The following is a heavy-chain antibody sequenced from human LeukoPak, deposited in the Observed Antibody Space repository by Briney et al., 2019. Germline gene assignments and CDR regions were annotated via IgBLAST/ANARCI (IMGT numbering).Heavy chain of an antibody. D-gene: IGHD6-19*01. CDR3: ARAVAGTVFDY. CDR2: INHSGST. CDR1: GGSFSGYY. Sequence: SETVSHTCAVYGGSFSGYYWSWIRQAPGKGLEWIGEINHSGSTNYNPSLKSRVTISVDTSKNQFSLKLSSVTAADTAVYYCARAVAGTVFDYWGQGTLVTVSS. V-gene: IGHV4-34*01. J-gene: IGHJ4*02.